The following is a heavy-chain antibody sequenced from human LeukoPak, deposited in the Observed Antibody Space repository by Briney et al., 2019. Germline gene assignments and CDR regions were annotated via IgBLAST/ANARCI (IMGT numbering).Heavy chain of an antibody. D-gene: IGHD2-2*01. Sequence: SETLSLTCTVSGGSISSSGYFRGWVRQPPGKGLEWIGTISYSGNTYYKASLKSRVTISADTSKNQFSLSLSSVTAADTAVYYCARASHYAMDVWGKGTTVTVSP. V-gene: IGHV4-39*07. J-gene: IGHJ6*04. CDR2: ISYSGNT. CDR1: GGSISSSGYF. CDR3: ARASHYAMDV.